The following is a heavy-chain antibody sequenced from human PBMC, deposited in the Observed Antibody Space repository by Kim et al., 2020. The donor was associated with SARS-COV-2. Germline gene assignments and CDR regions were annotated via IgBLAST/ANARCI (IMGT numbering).Heavy chain of an antibody. J-gene: IGHJ6*02. CDR2: INHSGST. CDR1: GGSFSGYY. D-gene: IGHD3-10*01. Sequence: SETLSLTCAVYGGSFSGYYWSWIRQPPGKGLEWIGEINHSGSTNYNPSLKSRVTISVDTSKNQFSLKLSSVTAADTAVYYCARGRLVGWFGESYYYYYGMDVWGQGTTVTVSS. CDR3: ARGRLVGWFGESYYYYYGMDV. V-gene: IGHV4-34*01.